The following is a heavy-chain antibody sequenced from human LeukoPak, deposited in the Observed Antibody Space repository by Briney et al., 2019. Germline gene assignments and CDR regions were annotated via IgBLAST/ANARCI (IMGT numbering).Heavy chain of an antibody. CDR2: INAGNGNT. V-gene: IGHV1-3*01. J-gene: IGHJ6*02. D-gene: IGHD4-11*01. Sequence: SVKVSCKASGYTFTSYAMHWVRQAPGQRLEWMGWINAGNGNTKYSQKFQGRVTITRDTSASTAYMELSSLRSEDTAVYYCARALTVTTRGYYYYGMDVWGQGTTVTVSS. CDR1: GYTFTSYA. CDR3: ARALTVTTRGYYYYGMDV.